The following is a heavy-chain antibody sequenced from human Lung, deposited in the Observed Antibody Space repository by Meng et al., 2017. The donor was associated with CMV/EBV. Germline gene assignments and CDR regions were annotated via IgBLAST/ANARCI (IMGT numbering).Heavy chain of an antibody. CDR2: IRSKAYGGTT. J-gene: IGHJ6*01. V-gene: IGHV3-49*04. Sequence: GESXKISCTASGFTFGDYAMSWVRQAPGKGLEWVGFIRSKAYGGTTEYAASVKGRFTISRDDSKSIAYLQMNSLKTEDTAVYYCTRKLLSYYYYGMDVWGQWTTVTVSS. CDR1: GFTFGDYA. CDR3: TRKLLSYYYYGMDV. D-gene: IGHD2-2*01.